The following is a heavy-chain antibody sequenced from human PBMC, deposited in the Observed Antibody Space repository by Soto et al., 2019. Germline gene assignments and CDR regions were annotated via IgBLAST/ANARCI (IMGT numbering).Heavy chain of an antibody. CDR2: IKSETDGGAT. D-gene: IGHD6-6*01. Sequence: GGSLRLSCAVSGFTFSNAWMGWVRQAPGKGLEWVGRIKSETDGGATDYAAPVRGRFTISRDNAKNMVYLQMNSLRAEDTAVYYCARDRPGPKHYFAYWGLGNMVTVSS. CDR1: GFTFSNAW. CDR3: ARDRPGPKHYFAY. V-gene: IGHV3-15*05. J-gene: IGHJ4*02.